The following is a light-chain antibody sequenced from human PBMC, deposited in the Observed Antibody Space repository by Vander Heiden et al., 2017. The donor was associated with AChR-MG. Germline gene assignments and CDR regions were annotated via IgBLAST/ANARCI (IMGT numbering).Light chain of an antibody. Sequence: DIQMTQSPSSLYASVGDTVTITCRASQGISNYLAWYQQKPGKVPKLLIYAASTLQSGVPSRFSGGGSGTDFTLTISSLQPEDVATYYCQQYDSALFTFGPGTKVDIK. CDR2: AAS. V-gene: IGKV1-27*01. CDR3: QQYDSALFT. J-gene: IGKJ3*01. CDR1: QGISNY.